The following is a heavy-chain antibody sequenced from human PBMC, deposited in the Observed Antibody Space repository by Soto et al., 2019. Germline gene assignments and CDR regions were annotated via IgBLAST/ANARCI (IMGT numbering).Heavy chain of an antibody. CDR3: VKGGSSKFDP. CDR2: IYYDGST. V-gene: IGHV4-59*11. D-gene: IGHD1-26*01. J-gene: IGHJ5*02. Sequence: QVQLQESGPGLVKPSETLSLTCTVSDGSITSHYWSWIRQPPGKGLEWIGYIYYDGSTYYNPSLKGRDSKSVDTSKKQFSLRLTSVPAADTAVYYCVKGGSSKFDPWGQGTLVTVSS. CDR1: DGSITSHY.